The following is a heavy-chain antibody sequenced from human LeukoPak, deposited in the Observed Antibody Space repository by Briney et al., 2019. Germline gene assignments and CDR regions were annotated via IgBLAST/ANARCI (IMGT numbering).Heavy chain of an antibody. D-gene: IGHD3-10*01. J-gene: IGHJ5*02. CDR2: IYYSGST. V-gene: IGHV4-39*07. CDR1: GGSISTSSYY. CDR3: ARRRSAPVNPPYYGSGSYNNWFDP. Sequence: PSETLSLTCTVSGGSISTSSYYWGWIRQPPGKGLECIGNIYYSGSTYYNPSLKSRVTISVDTSKNQFSLKLSSVTAADTAVYYCARRRSAPVNPPYYGSGSYNNWFDPWGQGTLVTVSS.